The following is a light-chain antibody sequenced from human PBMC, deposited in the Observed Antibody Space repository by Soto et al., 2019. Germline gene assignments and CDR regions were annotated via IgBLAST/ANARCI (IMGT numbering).Light chain of an antibody. Sequence: QSALTQPPSASGSPGQSVTISCTGTSSDIGGYNYVSWYQQHPGKAPKLMIYDVNKRPSGVPDRFSGSKSGNTASLTVSGRQAEDEADYYCSSYAGGNNFVLFGGGTKVTVL. J-gene: IGLJ2*01. V-gene: IGLV2-8*01. CDR3: SSYAGGNNFVL. CDR2: DVN. CDR1: SSDIGGYNY.